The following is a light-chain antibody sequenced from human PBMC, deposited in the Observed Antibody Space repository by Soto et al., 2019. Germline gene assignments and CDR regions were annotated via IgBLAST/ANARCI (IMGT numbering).Light chain of an antibody. CDR2: LTS. J-gene: IGKJ1*01. CDR3: HQRQSWPRT. Sequence: EIVLTQSRSTLSAFPVDRFTLSCRASQALNTRLAWYQHKPGQAPRLLIYLTSNRAAGVPARFSAWGSETDFTLTISDVEPEDFAVYYCHQRQSWPRTFGQGTKVDIK. CDR1: QALNTR. V-gene: IGKV3-11*01.